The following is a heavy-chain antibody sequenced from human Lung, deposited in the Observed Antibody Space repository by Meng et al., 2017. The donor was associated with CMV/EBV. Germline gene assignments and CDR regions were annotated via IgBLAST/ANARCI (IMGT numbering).Heavy chain of an antibody. Sequence: DVQVVESGGGLVPPGESLRRSCVASGFSFSSYWMHWVRQSPGKGLVWVARINSGGTTATYADSVKGRFTISRDNAKNTLYLQMNSLRGEDTAVYYCARDVMGWFDPWGQGALVTVSS. CDR3: ARDVMGWFDP. V-gene: IGHV3-74*01. D-gene: IGHD2-8*01. CDR2: INSGGTTA. J-gene: IGHJ5*02. CDR1: GFSFSSYW.